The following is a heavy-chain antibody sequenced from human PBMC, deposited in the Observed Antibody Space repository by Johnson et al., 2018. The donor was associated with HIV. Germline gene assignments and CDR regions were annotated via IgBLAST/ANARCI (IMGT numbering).Heavy chain of an antibody. CDR3: ARLYCSSTSCYEGGGDAFDI. CDR1: GFIFSDYY. V-gene: IGHV3-11*04. D-gene: IGHD2-2*01. CDR2: ISFSDSTI. J-gene: IGHJ3*02. Sequence: HVPLVESGGGLVRPGGSLRLSCVASGFIFSDYYMSWIRQAPGKGLEWVSYISFSDSTIYSADSVQGRFTISRDNAKNSFYLQMNSLRAEDTAVYYCARLYCSSTSCYEGGGDAFDIWGQGTMVTVSS.